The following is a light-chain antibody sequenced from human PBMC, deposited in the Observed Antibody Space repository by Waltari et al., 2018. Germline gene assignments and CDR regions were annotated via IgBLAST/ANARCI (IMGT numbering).Light chain of an antibody. V-gene: IGKV1-39*01. CDR3: QQSYSTPPLT. CDR2: DAS. Sequence: DIQLTQSLSSLSAAVGDRVNITCRASQSISKALNWYQQKPGRAPKALIFDASSLQSGVPARFTGRGSGTDFTLTISSLQPEDFATYYCQQSYSTPPLTFGGGTKVEIK. J-gene: IGKJ4*01. CDR1: QSISKA.